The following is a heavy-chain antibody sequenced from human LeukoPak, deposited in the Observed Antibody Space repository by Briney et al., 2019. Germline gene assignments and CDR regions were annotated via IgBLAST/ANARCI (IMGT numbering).Heavy chain of an antibody. CDR3: ARGVGSFGDDPRDALDI. V-gene: IGHV4-4*07. CDR2: IHTTGST. J-gene: IGHJ3*02. D-gene: IGHD4-17*01. Sequence: MASETLSLXCTVSGGSISSYYWSWIRQPAGKGLEWIGRIHTTGSTNYNPSLKSRVTMSVDTSKKQFSLKLTSVTAADTALYFCARGVGSFGDDPRDALDIWGQGTMVTVSS. CDR1: GGSISSYY.